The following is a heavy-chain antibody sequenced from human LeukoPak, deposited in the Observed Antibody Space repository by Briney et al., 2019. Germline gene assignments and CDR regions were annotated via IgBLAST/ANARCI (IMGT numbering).Heavy chain of an antibody. Sequence: PGGSLRLSCAASGFTFSSYAIHWVRQGPGKGLEWVAVISFDGNNKYYADSVKGRFTISRDNSKNTLSLQMNSPRPEDTAVYYCARDRGVATMDYWGQGTLVTVSS. CDR2: ISFDGNNK. CDR1: GFTFSSYA. V-gene: IGHV3-30*14. CDR3: ARDRGVATMDY. D-gene: IGHD5-12*01. J-gene: IGHJ4*02.